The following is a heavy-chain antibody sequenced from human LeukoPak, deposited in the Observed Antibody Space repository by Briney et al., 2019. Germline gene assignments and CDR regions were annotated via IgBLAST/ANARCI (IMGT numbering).Heavy chain of an antibody. V-gene: IGHV4-4*07. CDR2: IYTSGST. J-gene: IGHJ5*02. CDR1: GGSISSYY. D-gene: IGHD2-2*01. CDR3: ARDGGAYCSSTSCPDWFDP. Sequence: SETLSLTCTVSGGSISSYYWSWIRQPAGKGLEWIGRIYTSGSTNYNPSLKSRVIMSVDTSKNQFSLKLSSVTAADTAVYYCARDGGAYCSSTSCPDWFDPWGQGTLVTVSS.